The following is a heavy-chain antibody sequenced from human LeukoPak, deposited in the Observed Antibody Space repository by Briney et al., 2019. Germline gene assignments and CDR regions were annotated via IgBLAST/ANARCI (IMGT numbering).Heavy chain of an antibody. CDR2: ISDDGSKK. V-gene: IGHV3-30*03. Sequence: GGSLRLSCAASGFTFSSHGMHWVRQAPGKGLGWVAVISDDGSKKYYADSVKGRFTISRDNSKNTLYLQMNSLRAEDTAVYYCAREGQVVGRTMSDYWGQGTLVTVSS. CDR3: AREGQVVGRTMSDY. CDR1: GFTFSSHG. J-gene: IGHJ4*02. D-gene: IGHD1-26*01.